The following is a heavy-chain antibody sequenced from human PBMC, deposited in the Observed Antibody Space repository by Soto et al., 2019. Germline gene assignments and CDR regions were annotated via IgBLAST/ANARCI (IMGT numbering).Heavy chain of an antibody. J-gene: IGHJ4*02. V-gene: IGHV3-30*03. CDR1: GFTFSNFG. CDR3: ARFWGPITAAVDDY. Sequence: QVQVVESGGGVVQPGRSLRLSCAASGFTFSNFGMQWGRQAPGKGLEWVASISYDGNLKYSADSVKGRFTISRDNSKNTLYLQRNSLRSEDTAVYCCARFWGPITAAVDDYWGPGTLVSVSS. D-gene: IGHD6-13*01. CDR2: ISYDGNLK.